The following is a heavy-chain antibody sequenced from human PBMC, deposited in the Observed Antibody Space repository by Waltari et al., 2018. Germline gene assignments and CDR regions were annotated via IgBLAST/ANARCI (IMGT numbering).Heavy chain of an antibody. D-gene: IGHD5-12*01. CDR3: ARDMVGNDYYYYGMDV. CDR1: GFTVSSNY. V-gene: IGHV3-66*02. J-gene: IGHJ6*02. Sequence: EVQLVESGGGLVQPGGSLRLSCAASGFTVSSNYMSWFRQAPGKGLEWVSVIYSGGSTYYADSVKGRFTISRDNSKNTLYLQMNSLRAEDTAVYYCARDMVGNDYYYYGMDVWGQGTTVTVSS. CDR2: IYSGGST.